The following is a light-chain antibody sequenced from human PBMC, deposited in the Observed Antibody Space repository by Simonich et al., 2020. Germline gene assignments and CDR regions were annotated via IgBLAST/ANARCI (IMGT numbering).Light chain of an antibody. CDR2: WAS. J-gene: IGKJ3*01. CDR3: QQYYSTPPIT. V-gene: IGKV4-1*01. CDR1: QSVLYSSNNKNY. Sequence: DIVMTQSPDSLAVSLGERATINCKSSQSVLYSSNNKNYLAWYQQKPGQPPKLLIYWASARESGVPERFSGSGSGTDITLTISSLQAEDVAVYYCQQYYSTPPITFGPGTKVDIK.